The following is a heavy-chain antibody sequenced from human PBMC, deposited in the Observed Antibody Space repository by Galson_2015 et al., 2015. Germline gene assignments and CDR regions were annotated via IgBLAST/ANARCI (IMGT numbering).Heavy chain of an antibody. V-gene: IGHV3-23*01. J-gene: IGHJ1*01. D-gene: IGHD2-21*02. Sequence: SVRLSCAASGFTFSSYAMSCFRQTPGKGLEWVSTISGRCGSTYYADTVKGPFTIARDNSKNTLFLQMNSRRDEDTAVYYCAKEEYCVGDCRRGADYFQNWGQGTLVTVSS. CDR1: GFTFSSYA. CDR3: AKEEYCVGDCRRGADYFQN. CDR2: ISGRCGST.